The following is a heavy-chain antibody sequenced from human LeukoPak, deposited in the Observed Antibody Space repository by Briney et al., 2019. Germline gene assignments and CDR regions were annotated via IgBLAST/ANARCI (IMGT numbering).Heavy chain of an antibody. V-gene: IGHV3-30*02. CDR3: APTYYYDSDDAFDM. Sequence: PGGSLRLSCAASGFTFSSYGMHWVRQAPGKGLEWVAFIRYDGSNKYYADSVKGRFTISRDNSKNTLYLQMNSLRAEDTAVYYCAPTYYYDSDDAFDMWGQGTKVTVSS. D-gene: IGHD3-22*01. CDR2: IRYDGSNK. CDR1: GFTFSSYG. J-gene: IGHJ3*02.